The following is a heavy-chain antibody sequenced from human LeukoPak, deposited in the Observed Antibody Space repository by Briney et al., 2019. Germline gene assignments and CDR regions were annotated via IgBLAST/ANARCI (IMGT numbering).Heavy chain of an antibody. CDR3: ARASEYYDFWSGYSSRTYYFDY. Sequence: GAPVKVSCKASGYTFTSYGISWVRQAPGQGLEWMGWISAYNGNTNYAQKLQGRVTMTTDTSTSTAYMELRSLRSDDTAVYYCARASEYYDFWSGYSSRTYYFDYWGQGTLVTVSS. J-gene: IGHJ4*02. CDR2: ISAYNGNT. V-gene: IGHV1-18*01. CDR1: GYTFTSYG. D-gene: IGHD3-3*01.